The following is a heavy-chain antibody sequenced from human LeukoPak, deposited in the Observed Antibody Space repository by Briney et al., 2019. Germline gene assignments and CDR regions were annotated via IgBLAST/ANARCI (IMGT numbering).Heavy chain of an antibody. CDR2: IYYSGTT. V-gene: IGHV4-59*08. Sequence: SQTLSLTCTFSGGSISGYYWTWIRQPPGKGLEWIGYIYYSGTTNYNPALESRITISIDTSRNQFSLRLSSVTAADTAVYHCASENYGSGSLNYWGQGTLVTVSS. CDR1: GGSISGYY. J-gene: IGHJ4*02. CDR3: ASENYGSGSLNY. D-gene: IGHD3-10*01.